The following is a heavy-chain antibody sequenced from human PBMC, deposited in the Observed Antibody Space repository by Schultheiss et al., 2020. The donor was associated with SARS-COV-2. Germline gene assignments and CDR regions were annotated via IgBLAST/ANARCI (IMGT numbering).Heavy chain of an antibody. D-gene: IGHD4-17*01. CDR3: ARTDGDLDY. J-gene: IGHJ4*02. CDR1: GFTFSSYW. Sequence: GESLKISCAASGFTFSSYWMHWVRQAPGKGLVWVSRINSDGSSTSYADSVKGRFTISRDNAKNTLYLQMDSLRAEDTAVYYCARTDGDLDYWGQGTLVTVSS. CDR2: INSDGSST. V-gene: IGHV3-74*01.